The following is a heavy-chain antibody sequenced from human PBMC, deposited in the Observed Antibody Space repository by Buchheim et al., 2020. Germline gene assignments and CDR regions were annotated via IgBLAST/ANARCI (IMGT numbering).Heavy chain of an antibody. CDR2: INHSGST. V-gene: IGHV4-34*01. Sequence: QVQLQQWGAGLLKPSETLSLTCAVYGGSFSGYYWSWIRQPPGKGLEWIGEINHSGSTNYNPSLKSRVTISVDTSKNQFSLQLSSVTAADTAVYYCARGGNCSSTSCYAWPFDYWGQGTL. D-gene: IGHD2-2*01. J-gene: IGHJ4*02. CDR3: ARGGNCSSTSCYAWPFDY. CDR1: GGSFSGYY.